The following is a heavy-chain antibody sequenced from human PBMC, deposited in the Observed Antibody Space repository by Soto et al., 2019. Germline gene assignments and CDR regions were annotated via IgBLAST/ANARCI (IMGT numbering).Heavy chain of an antibody. V-gene: IGHV4-34*01. D-gene: IGHD3-10*01. J-gene: IGHJ4*02. CDR2: INHSGST. CDR1: GGSFSGYY. CDR3: ARNGPPFGELLYCYFDY. Sequence: SETLSLTCAVYGGSFSGYYWSWIRQPPGKGLEWIGEINHSGSTNYNLSLKSRVTISVDTSKNQFSLKLSSVTAADTAVYYCARNGPPFGELLYCYFDYWGQGTLVTSPQ.